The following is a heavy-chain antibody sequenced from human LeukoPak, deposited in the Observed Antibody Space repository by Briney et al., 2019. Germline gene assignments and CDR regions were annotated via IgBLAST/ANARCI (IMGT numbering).Heavy chain of an antibody. CDR3: ARGAIVARRGNYYYGMDV. J-gene: IGHJ6*02. Sequence: GGSLRLSCAASGFTFSSYAMSWVRQAPGKGLEWVSTISGSGGSTYYADSVKGRFTISRDNSKNTLYLQMNSLRAEDTAVYYCARGAIVARRGNYYYGMDVWGQGTTVTVSS. V-gene: IGHV3-23*01. CDR1: GFTFSSYA. D-gene: IGHD5-12*01. CDR2: ISGSGGST.